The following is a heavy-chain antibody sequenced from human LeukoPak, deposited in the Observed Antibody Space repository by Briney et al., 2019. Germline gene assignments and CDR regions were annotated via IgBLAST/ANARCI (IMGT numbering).Heavy chain of an antibody. CDR1: GFTVSSNY. V-gene: IGHV3-7*01. D-gene: IGHD3-16*01. J-gene: IGHJ4*02. CDR3: AAWGESSSNY. Sequence: PGGSLRLSCAASGFTVSSNYMSWVRQAPEKGLEWVANINPEGSQKRYVDSVNGRFTVSRDNARNSLYLDMDSLTADDSAIYYCAAWGESSSNYWGQGTLVTVSS. CDR2: INPEGSQK.